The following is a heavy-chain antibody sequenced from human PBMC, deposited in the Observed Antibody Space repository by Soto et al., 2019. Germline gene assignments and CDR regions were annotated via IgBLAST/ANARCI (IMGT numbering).Heavy chain of an antibody. Sequence: KSSETLSLTCTVSGGSISSDNYYCSWIRQHPGRGLEWIGYIYYSGSTYYNPSLKSRVTISVDTSKNQFSLKVSSMTAADTAVYYCARDHDYYGLDVWGQGTTVTVSS. V-gene: IGHV4-31*03. CDR3: ARDHDYYGLDV. J-gene: IGHJ6*02. CDR1: GGSISSDNYY. CDR2: IYYSGST.